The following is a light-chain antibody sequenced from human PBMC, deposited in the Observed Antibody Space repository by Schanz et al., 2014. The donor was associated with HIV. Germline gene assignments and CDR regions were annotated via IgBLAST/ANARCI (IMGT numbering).Light chain of an antibody. CDR1: SSDVGGYNY. CDR2: DVS. Sequence: QSALTQPASVSGSPGQSITISCTGTSSDVGGYNYVSWYQQHPGKAPKLMIYDVSNRPSGVSNRFSGSKSGNTASLTISGLQAEDEADYYCQSYDSSLSAPLFGGGTKLTVL. J-gene: IGLJ2*01. CDR3: QSYDSSLSAPL. V-gene: IGLV2-14*01.